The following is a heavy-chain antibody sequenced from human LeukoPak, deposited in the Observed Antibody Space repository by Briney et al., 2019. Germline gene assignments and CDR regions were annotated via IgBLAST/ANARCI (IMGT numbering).Heavy chain of an antibody. CDR3: AKDQNAGGAFDY. CDR1: GFTFSSYG. D-gene: IGHD3-10*01. V-gene: IGHV3-30*02. Sequence: GGSLRLSCAASGFTFSSYGMHWARQAPGKGLEWVAFIRHDGSNKYYADSVKGRFTISRDNSKNTLYLQMNSLRAEDTAVYYCAKDQNAGGAFDYWGQGTLVTVSS. CDR2: IRHDGSNK. J-gene: IGHJ4*02.